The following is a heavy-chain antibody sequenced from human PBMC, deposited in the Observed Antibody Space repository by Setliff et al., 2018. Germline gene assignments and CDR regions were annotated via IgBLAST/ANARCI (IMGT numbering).Heavy chain of an antibody. D-gene: IGHD7-27*01. CDR3: IDGRNRAWGVY. CDR2: VNPDGSGK. Sequence: PGGSLRLSCAASGFTFGSYWMTWVRQAPEKGLEWVANVNPDGSGKYYVDSVKGRFTISRDNAKNSLYLQMDSLRVEDTAVYYCIDGRNRAWGVYWGQGTLVTVSS. V-gene: IGHV3-7*01. J-gene: IGHJ4*02. CDR1: GFTFGSYW.